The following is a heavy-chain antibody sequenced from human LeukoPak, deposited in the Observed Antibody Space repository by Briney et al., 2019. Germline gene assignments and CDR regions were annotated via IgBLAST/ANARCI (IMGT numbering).Heavy chain of an antibody. Sequence: PGGSLRLSCAASGFTFSSYAMHWVRQAPGKGLEWVAVISYDGSNKYYADSVKGRFTISRDNSKNTLYLQMNSLRAEDTAVYYCARVRGIAAAGDLYYYYYYMDVWGKGTTVTVSS. CDR1: GFTFSSYA. CDR3: ARVRGIAAAGDLYYYYYYMDV. CDR2: ISYDGSNK. D-gene: IGHD6-13*01. J-gene: IGHJ6*03. V-gene: IGHV3-30*04.